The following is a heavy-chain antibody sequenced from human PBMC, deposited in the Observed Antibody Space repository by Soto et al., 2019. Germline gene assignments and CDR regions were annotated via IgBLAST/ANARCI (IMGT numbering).Heavy chain of an antibody. J-gene: IGHJ4*02. CDR2: ISGSGGST. CDR3: AKDSYYDSSGTLDY. D-gene: IGHD3-22*01. Sequence: EVQLLESGGGLVQPGGSLRLSCAASGFTFSSFAMNWVRQAPGKGLDWVSAISGSGGSTFYADSVKGRFTISRDNSKNTLFLQMKSLRAEDTAVYYCAKDSYYDSSGTLDYWGQGTLVTVSS. CDR1: GFTFSSFA. V-gene: IGHV3-23*01.